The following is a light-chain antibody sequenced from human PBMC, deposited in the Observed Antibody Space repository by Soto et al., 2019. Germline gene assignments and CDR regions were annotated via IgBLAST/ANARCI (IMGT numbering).Light chain of an antibody. CDR2: GAS. V-gene: IGKV3-20*01. Sequence: EIVLTQSPGTLSLSPGERATLSCRASQSVSSSYLAWYQQKPGQAPRLLIYGASSRATGIPDRFSGSGSGTDFTLTISRLEPEDVAVYYCQRYGGSPGWTFGQGTKGEIK. J-gene: IGKJ1*01. CDR3: QRYGGSPGWT. CDR1: QSVSSSY.